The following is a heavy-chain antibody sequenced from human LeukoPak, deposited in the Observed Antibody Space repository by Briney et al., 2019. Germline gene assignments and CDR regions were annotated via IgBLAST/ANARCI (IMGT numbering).Heavy chain of an antibody. J-gene: IGHJ5*02. CDR2: ISAYDRNT. D-gene: IGHD2-21*02. CDR3: ARVTVVTRSPWSWGPKKIGQGVNWVDP. CDR1: GDTFKNYH. V-gene: IGHV1-18*01. Sequence: ASVKVSCKDFGDTFKNYHISWVRQAPGEGLEWMGWISAYDRNTIYAQQFRGRVTMTTDTSTSTAYMELASLRSDDTAVYYCARVTVVTRSPWSWGPKKIGQGVNWVDPWGQGTLVSVSS.